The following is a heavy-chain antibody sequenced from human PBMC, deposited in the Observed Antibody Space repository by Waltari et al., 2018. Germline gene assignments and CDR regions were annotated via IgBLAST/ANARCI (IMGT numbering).Heavy chain of an antibody. Sequence: QVQLQESGPGLVKPSETLSLTCTVSGGSISSYYWSWIRQPPGKGLEWIGYIYYSGSTNYNPSRKSRVTISVDTSKNQFSLKLSSVTAADTAVYYCARGRFGELDYWGQGTLVTVSS. CDR1: GGSISSYY. CDR3: ARGRFGELDY. D-gene: IGHD3-10*01. J-gene: IGHJ4*02. CDR2: IYYSGST. V-gene: IGHV4-59*01.